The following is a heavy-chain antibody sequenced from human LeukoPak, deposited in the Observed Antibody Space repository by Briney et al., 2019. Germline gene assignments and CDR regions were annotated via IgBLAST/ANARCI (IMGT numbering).Heavy chain of an antibody. CDR3: ARDQGTGYYFDY. J-gene: IGHJ4*02. CDR2: ISSGSTTI. Sequence: GGSLRLSCAASGFTFRNYNMNWVRQAPGKGLEWVSYISSGSTTIYYADSVKGRFTISRDSAKNSLYLQMNSLRDDDTAVYSCARDQGTGYYFDYWGQGTLVTVSS. CDR1: GFTFRNYN. V-gene: IGHV3-48*02. D-gene: IGHD3-10*01.